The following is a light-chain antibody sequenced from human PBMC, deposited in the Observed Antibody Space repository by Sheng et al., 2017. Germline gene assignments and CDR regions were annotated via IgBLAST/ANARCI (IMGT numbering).Light chain of an antibody. J-gene: IGLJ1*01. CDR2: GNS. Sequence: QSVLTQPPSASDTPGQRVTISCSGSSSNIGSNTVNWYQQVPGTAPKLLIYGNSNRPSGVPDRFSGSKSGTSASLAITGLQAEDEADYYCQSYDSSLSGYVFGTGTKVTVL. CDR1: SSNIGSNT. CDR3: QSYDSSLSGYV. V-gene: IGLV1-40*01.